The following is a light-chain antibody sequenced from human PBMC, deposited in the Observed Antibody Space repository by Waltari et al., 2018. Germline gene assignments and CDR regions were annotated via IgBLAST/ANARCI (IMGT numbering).Light chain of an antibody. Sequence: DIQMTQSPSSLSASVGDGVTITCRASQSISIYLNWYQQKPGKAPKLLIYAASTLHSGVPSRFSGSGSGTEFTLTISSLQPEDFATYYCQKSSSTPPWTFGQETKVEIK. J-gene: IGKJ1*01. CDR1: QSISIY. CDR2: AAS. CDR3: QKSSSTPPWT. V-gene: IGKV1-39*01.